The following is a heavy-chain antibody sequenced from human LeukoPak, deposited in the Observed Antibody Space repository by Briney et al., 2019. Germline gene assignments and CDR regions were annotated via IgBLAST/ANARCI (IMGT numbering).Heavy chain of an antibody. CDR2: IYYSGNN. J-gene: IGHJ6*03. CDR1: GGSISSYY. D-gene: IGHD3-22*01. CDR3: ARSGDYDSSGYYWENYYYYYMDV. V-gene: IGHV4-59*08. Sequence: ASETLSLTCSVSGGSISSYYWSWIPQPRGKGLVWIVYIYYSGNNNYNHSLKSRVTISVDTSKDQFSLKLSSVTAADTAVYYCARSGDYDSSGYYWENYYYYYMDVWGKGTTVTVSS.